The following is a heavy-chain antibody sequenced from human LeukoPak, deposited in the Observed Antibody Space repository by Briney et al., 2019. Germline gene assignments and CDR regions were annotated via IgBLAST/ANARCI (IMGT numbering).Heavy chain of an antibody. Sequence: SETLSLTCTVSGGSISGHYWSWMRQPPGKAPEWIGYVSYSGSSSYNPSLKGRVTISVDTSMNQFSLKVFSVTAADTAIYYCARHARNSWHSDYWGQGAVATVSS. D-gene: IGHD6-13*01. CDR2: VSYSGSS. J-gene: IGHJ4*02. CDR1: GGSISGHY. V-gene: IGHV4-59*08. CDR3: ARHARNSWHSDY.